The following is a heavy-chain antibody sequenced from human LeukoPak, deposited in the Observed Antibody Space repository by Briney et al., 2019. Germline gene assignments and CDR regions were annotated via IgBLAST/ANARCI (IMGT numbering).Heavy chain of an antibody. CDR1: GFTFSSYA. CDR2: ISGSGGST. J-gene: IGHJ4*02. D-gene: IGHD6-13*01. Sequence: GGSLRLSCAASGFTFSSYAMSWVRQAPGKGLEWVSTISGSGGSTYYADTVKGRFTISRDNSKNTLYLQMNSLRAEDTAVYYCAKDAMYSSSWFDYWGQGTLVTVSS. CDR3: AKDAMYSSSWFDY. V-gene: IGHV3-23*01.